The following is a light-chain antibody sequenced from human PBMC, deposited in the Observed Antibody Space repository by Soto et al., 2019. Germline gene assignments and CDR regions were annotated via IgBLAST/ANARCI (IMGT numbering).Light chain of an antibody. CDR3: QQRTNWSWT. V-gene: IGKV3-11*01. CDR2: DVS. J-gene: IGKJ1*01. Sequence: ESVLAQSPATLSLSPGERATLSCRASQSLDSSLAWFQQKPGQAPRLLIYDVSYRASGIPARFSGSGSGTDFTLTISSLEPEDFAVYYCQQRTNWSWTFGQGTKVDI. CDR1: QSLDSS.